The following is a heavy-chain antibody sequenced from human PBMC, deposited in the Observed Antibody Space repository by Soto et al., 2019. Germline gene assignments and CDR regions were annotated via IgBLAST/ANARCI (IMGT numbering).Heavy chain of an antibody. CDR3: VRQGFGVLHGLVDV. J-gene: IGHJ6*02. D-gene: IGHD3-10*01. V-gene: IGHV4-59*08. Sequence: QVQLQESGPGLVKPSETLSLTCIVSSDSRSSHKWSWIRQPPGKGLEWIGYIDNGGGTSYNPSLRSRVTMSVDTSTLQFTLKLSSVTAADTAVYYCVRQGFGVLHGLVDVWGQGTMVTVSS. CDR1: SDSRSSHK. CDR2: IDNGGGT.